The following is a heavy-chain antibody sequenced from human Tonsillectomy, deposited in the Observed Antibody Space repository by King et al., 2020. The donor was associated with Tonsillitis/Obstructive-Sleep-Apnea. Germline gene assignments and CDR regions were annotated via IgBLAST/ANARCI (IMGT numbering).Heavy chain of an antibody. D-gene: IGHD2-2*01. CDR1: GGSISSSNW. CDR2: IYHSGST. J-gene: IGHJ6*03. Sequence: VQLQESGPGLVKPSGTLSLTCAVSGGSISSSNWWSWVRQPPGRGLGGIGEIYHSGSTNYNPSLKSRVTISVDKSKNQFSVKLSSVTAADTAVYYCARMGCSSTSCFPKGVYYYMDVWGKGTTVTVSS. CDR3: ARMGCSSTSCFPKGVYYYMDV. V-gene: IGHV4-4*02.